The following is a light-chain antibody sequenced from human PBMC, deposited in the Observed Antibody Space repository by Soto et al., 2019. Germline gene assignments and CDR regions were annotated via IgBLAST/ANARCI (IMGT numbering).Light chain of an antibody. V-gene: IGKV3-20*01. CDR3: QQYGRSPFT. J-gene: IGKJ3*01. Sequence: EIVLTQSPGTLSLSPGERATLSCRASQSVSSNNLAWHQQRPGQAPRVVIYGASTRATGIPERFSDSGSGTDFTLTISRLEPEDFAVYYCQQYGRSPFTFGPGTKVDIK. CDR1: QSVSSNN. CDR2: GAS.